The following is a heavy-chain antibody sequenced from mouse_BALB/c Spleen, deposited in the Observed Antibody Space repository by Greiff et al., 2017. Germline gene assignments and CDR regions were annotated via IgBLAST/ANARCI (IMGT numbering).Heavy chain of an antibody. D-gene: IGHD2-1*01. CDR1: GFTFSSYG. V-gene: IGHV5-6*01. CDR2: ISSGGSYT. CDR3: ARHYGKNYAMDY. J-gene: IGHJ4*01. Sequence: EVQRVESGGDLVKPGGSLKLSCAASGFTFSSYGMSWVRQTPDKRLEWVATISSGGSYTYYPDSVKGRFTISRDNAKNTLYLQMSSLKSEDTAMYYCARHYGKNYAMDYWGQGTSVTVSS.